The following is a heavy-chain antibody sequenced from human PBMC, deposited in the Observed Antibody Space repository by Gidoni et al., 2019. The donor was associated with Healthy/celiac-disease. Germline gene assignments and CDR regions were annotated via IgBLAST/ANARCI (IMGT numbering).Heavy chain of an antibody. CDR2: ISSSGSTI. V-gene: IGHV3-11*01. D-gene: IGHD3-16*01. Sequence: APGKGLEWVSYISSSGSTIYYADSVKGRFTISRDNAKNSLYLQMNSLRAEDTAVYYCARVIPQAFYTLYYYYGMDVWGQGTTVTVSS. CDR3: ARVIPQAFYTLYYYYGMDV. J-gene: IGHJ6*02.